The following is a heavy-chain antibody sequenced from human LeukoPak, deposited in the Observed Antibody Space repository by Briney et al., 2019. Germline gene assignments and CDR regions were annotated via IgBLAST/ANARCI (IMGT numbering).Heavy chain of an antibody. V-gene: IGHV1-69*04. CDR3: ARDRLHSSGSYGDY. CDR1: GGTFSSYA. Sequence: SVKVSCKASGGTFSSYAISWVRQAPGQGLEWMGRIIPILGIANYAQKFQGRVTITADKSTSTAYMELSSLRSEDTAVYYCARDRLHSSGSYGDYWGQGTLVTVSS. CDR2: IIPILGIA. D-gene: IGHD1-26*01. J-gene: IGHJ4*02.